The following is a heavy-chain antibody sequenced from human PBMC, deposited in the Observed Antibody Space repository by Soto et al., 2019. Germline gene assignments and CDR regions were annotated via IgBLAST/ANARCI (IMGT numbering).Heavy chain of an antibody. CDR3: SKRATGTYFYY. D-gene: IGHD1-1*01. V-gene: IGHV3-23*01. Sequence: GGSLRISCAAYGLTFSSYAMNWVRLAPGKGLEWVSVISGSGGSTYYADSVKGRFTISRDNSKNTLYLQMNSLRAEDTVVYYCSKRATGTYFYYCAQGSLVIVSS. CDR2: ISGSGGST. J-gene: IGHJ4*02. CDR1: GLTFSSYA.